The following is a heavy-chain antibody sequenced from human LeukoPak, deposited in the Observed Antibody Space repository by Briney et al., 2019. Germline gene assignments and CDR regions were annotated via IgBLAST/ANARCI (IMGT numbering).Heavy chain of an antibody. CDR2: INPNSGGT. V-gene: IGHV1-2*02. J-gene: IGHJ4*02. CDR3: ARDPDHHYYGSGSYNDY. D-gene: IGHD3-10*01. Sequence: GASVKVSCKASGYTFTGYYMHWVRQAPEQGLEWMGWINPNSGGTNYAQKFQGRVTMTRDTSISTAYMELSRLRSDDTAVYYCARDPDHHYYGSGSYNDYWGQGTLVTVSS. CDR1: GYTFTGYY.